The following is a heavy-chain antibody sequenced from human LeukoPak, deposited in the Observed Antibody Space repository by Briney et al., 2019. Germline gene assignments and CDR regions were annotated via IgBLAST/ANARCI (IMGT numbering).Heavy chain of an antibody. V-gene: IGHV1-2*02. CDR2: INPNSGGT. D-gene: IGHD3-22*01. Sequence: ASVKVSCKASGYTFTGYYMHWVRQAPGQGLEWMGWINPNSGGTNYAQKFQGRVTMTRNTSVSTAYMELSSLRSEDTAVYYCARGPARYYDSSGHNDYWGQGTLVTVSS. J-gene: IGHJ4*02. CDR3: ARGPARYYDSSGHNDY. CDR1: GYTFTGYY.